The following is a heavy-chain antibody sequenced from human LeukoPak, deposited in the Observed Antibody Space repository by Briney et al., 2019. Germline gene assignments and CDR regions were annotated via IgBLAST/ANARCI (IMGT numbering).Heavy chain of an antibody. J-gene: IGHJ4*02. Sequence: ASVKVSCKASGYTFTSYDISWVRQAPGQGLEWMGWISTYNGNTDYAQKFQGRVTMITDTSTSTAYMELRSLRSDDTAVYYCARVSGYCSGGSCYSVDYWGQGTPVTVSS. D-gene: IGHD2-15*01. CDR1: GYTFTSYD. V-gene: IGHV1-18*01. CDR3: ARVSGYCSGGSCYSVDY. CDR2: ISTYNGNT.